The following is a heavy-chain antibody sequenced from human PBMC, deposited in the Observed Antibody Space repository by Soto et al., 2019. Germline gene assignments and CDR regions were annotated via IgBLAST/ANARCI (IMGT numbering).Heavy chain of an antibody. CDR1: GYTFTSYG. CDR3: ARGDEYCSGGSCSSFDY. J-gene: IGHJ4*02. D-gene: IGHD2-15*01. Sequence: ASVKVSCKASGYTFTSYGISWVRQAPGQGLEWMGWISAYNGNTNYAQKLQGRVTTTTDTSTSTAYMELRSLRSDDTAVYYCARGDEYCSGGSCSSFDYWGQGTLVTVS. CDR2: ISAYNGNT. V-gene: IGHV1-18*01.